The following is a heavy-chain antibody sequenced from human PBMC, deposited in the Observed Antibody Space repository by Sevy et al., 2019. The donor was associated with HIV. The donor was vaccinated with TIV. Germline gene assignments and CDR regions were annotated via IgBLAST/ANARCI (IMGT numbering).Heavy chain of an antibody. V-gene: IGHV3-7*01. D-gene: IGHD1-20*01. Sequence: GGSLRLSCAASGFTFSSFFMSWVRQAPGKGLEWVANRKKDGSEKYYVDSVKGRFTISRDNARNSVYLQMNSLRAEDTGVYYCARDLTAPYYYYGMDVWGQGTMVTVSS. J-gene: IGHJ6*02. CDR1: GFTFSSFF. CDR3: ARDLTAPYYYYGMDV. CDR2: RKKDGSEK.